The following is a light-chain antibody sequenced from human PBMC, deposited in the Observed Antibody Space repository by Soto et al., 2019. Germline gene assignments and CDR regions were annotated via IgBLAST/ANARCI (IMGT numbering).Light chain of an antibody. V-gene: IGKV1-9*01. Sequence: DIQLTQSPSFLSASVGDRVTITCRASQGISSYLAWYQQKPGKAPKLLIYAASTLQSGVPSRFSGSGSGTEFTLTISSLQPEDFATYYCQQLNSYPQFGQGTKVDIK. CDR3: QQLNSYPQ. CDR1: QGISSY. J-gene: IGKJ1*01. CDR2: AAS.